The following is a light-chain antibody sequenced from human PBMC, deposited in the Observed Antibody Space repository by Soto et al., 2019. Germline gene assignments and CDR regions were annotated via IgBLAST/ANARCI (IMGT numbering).Light chain of an antibody. CDR1: QSVDSN. Sequence: EIEMTESPATLSLAPGERATLSCRASQSVDSNLAWYQLKPGQAPRLLIYGASTRATGISARFSGSGSGTEFTLTISSLQSEDFGVYYCQQYNNWWTFGQGTKVDIK. CDR2: GAS. V-gene: IGKV3-15*01. CDR3: QQYNNWWT. J-gene: IGKJ1*01.